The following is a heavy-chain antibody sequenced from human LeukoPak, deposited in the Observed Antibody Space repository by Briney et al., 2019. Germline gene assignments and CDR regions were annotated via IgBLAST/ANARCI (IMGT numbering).Heavy chain of an antibody. V-gene: IGHV1-18*01. CDR3: ARGSSGYSRIPREYYFDY. J-gene: IGHJ4*02. Sequence: GASVKVSCKASGYTFNNHDINWVRQAPGRGLEWMGWINTYSANTNYAQEFQDRVIMTTDTSTSTAYMELRSLRSDDTAVYYCARGSSGYSRIPREYYFDYWGQGTLVTVSS. CDR1: GYTFNNHD. CDR2: INTYSANT. D-gene: IGHD3-22*01.